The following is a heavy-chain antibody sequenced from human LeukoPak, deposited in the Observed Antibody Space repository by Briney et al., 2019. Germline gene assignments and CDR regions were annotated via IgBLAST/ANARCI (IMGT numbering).Heavy chain of an antibody. J-gene: IGHJ4*02. Sequence: SETLSLTCAVSGGSISSSSSIWRTWVRQPPGKGLEWIGEIYHSGATNYNPSLKSRVTMLLDKSKNQFSLKLNSVTAADTAVYYCARNGGNSDYDYWGQGTLVTVSA. CDR3: ARNGGNSDYDY. CDR1: GGSISSSSSIW. V-gene: IGHV4-4*02. CDR2: IYHSGAT. D-gene: IGHD4-23*01.